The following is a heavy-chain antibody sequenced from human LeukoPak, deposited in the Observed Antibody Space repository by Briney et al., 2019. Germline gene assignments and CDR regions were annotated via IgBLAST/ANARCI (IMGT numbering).Heavy chain of an antibody. CDR3: ARPVADSSGYYFNWFDP. J-gene: IGHJ5*02. V-gene: IGHV4-39*01. D-gene: IGHD3-22*01. CDR1: GGSISSSSYY. Sequence: SETLSLTCTVSGGSISSSSYYWGWIRQPPGKGLEWIGSIYYSGSTYYNPSLKSRVTISVDTSKNQFSLKLSSVTAADTAVYYCARPVADSSGYYFNWFDPWGQGTLVTVSS. CDR2: IYYSGST.